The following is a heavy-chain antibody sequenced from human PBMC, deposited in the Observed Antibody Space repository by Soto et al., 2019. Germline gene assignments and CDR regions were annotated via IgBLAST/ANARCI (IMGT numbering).Heavy chain of an antibody. CDR1: GYTFTIHD. D-gene: IGHD6-6*01. J-gene: IGHJ4*02. V-gene: IGHV1-8*01. Sequence: QVQLVQSGAEVKKPGASVKVSCKASGYTFTIHDIHWVRQAPGQGLEWMAWLNPHSGKTAYAQKFQGRLTMTGNASTSTAYMELSSLRSEDTAMYYCARVSSIAARRFFDSWGQGTLVTVSS. CDR2: LNPHSGKT. CDR3: ARVSSIAARRFFDS.